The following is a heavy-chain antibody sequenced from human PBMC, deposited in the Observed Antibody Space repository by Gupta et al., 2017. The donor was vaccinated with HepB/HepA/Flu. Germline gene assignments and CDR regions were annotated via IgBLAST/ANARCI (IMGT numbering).Heavy chain of an antibody. J-gene: IGHJ4*02. CDR1: GFTVSSYW. CDR3: SRDTFGPYDY. V-gene: IGHV3-74*01. D-gene: IGHD2/OR15-2a*01. CDR2: MNQHGSVI. Sequence: EVQLAESGGGLVQPGGSLRLSCAASGFTVSSYWMHWVRQAPGKGLVWVSRMNQHGSVINYADSVKGRFTISRDNTKNALYLQMNSLRAEDTAIYFCSRDTFGPYDYWGQGTLGTVSS.